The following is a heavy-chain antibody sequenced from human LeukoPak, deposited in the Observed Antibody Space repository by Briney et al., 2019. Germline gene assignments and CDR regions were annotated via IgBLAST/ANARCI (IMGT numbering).Heavy chain of an antibody. J-gene: IGHJ5*02. CDR3: ARDGTPYYYDSSGYYDWFDP. D-gene: IGHD3-22*01. CDR1: GFTFSSYN. CDR2: ITSSSSYI. V-gene: IGHV3-21*01. Sequence: PGGSLRLSCAASGFTFSSYNMNWVRQAPGKGREWVSSITSSSSYIYYADSVKGRFTISRDNAKNSLYLQMKSLRAEDTAVYYCARDGTPYYYDSSGYYDWFDPWGQGTLVTVSS.